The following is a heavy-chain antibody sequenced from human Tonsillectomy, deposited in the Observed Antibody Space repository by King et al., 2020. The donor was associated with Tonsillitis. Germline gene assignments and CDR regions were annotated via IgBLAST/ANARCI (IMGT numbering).Heavy chain of an antibody. J-gene: IGHJ4*02. CDR1: GFSLTTSGVG. CDR3: AHRRAGLWIGEYPFDY. V-gene: IGHV2-5*02. CDR2: MYWDDDK. D-gene: IGHD3-10*01. Sequence: TLKESGPTLVKPTQTLTLTCTFSGFSLTTSGVGVGWIRQPPAKALEWLGLMYWDDDKRYSPSLKSRLNITKDTSNNQVVRTMTKMNPADTATNFCAHRRAGLWIGEYPFDYRGQGTLVIVSS.